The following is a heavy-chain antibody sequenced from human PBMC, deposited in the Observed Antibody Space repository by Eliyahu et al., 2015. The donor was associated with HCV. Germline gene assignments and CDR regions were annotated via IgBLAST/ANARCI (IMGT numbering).Heavy chain of an antibody. CDR3: ARAHYDFWSTYSDDY. J-gene: IGHJ4*02. Sequence: QVQLVQSGAEVKKPGASVKVSCKXSGYTFTSYGXSWVRXAPGQGLEWMGWISVYNGNTNYAQRLQGRVTMTTDTSTKTAYMELRSLRPDDTAVYYCARAHYDFWSTYSDDYWGQGTLVTVSS. CDR2: ISVYNGNT. V-gene: IGHV1-18*01. CDR1: GYTFTSYG. D-gene: IGHD3-3*01.